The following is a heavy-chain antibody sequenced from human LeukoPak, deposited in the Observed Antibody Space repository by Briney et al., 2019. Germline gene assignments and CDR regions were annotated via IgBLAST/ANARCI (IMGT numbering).Heavy chain of an antibody. CDR2: IYYSGST. Sequence: SETLSLTCTVSGGSISSYYWSWIRQPPGKGLEWIGYIYYSGSTNYNPSLKSRVTISVDTSKNQFSLKLSSVTAADTAVYYCARHGADYYGSGSYLDYWGQGTPVTVSS. V-gene: IGHV4-59*08. CDR3: ARHGADYYGSGSYLDY. CDR1: GGSISSYY. D-gene: IGHD3-10*01. J-gene: IGHJ4*02.